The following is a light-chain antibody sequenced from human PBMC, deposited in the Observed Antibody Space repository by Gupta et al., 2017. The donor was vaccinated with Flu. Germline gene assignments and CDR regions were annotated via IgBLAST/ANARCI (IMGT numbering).Light chain of an antibody. CDR2: AAS. CDR1: QGIRHD. J-gene: IGKJ5*01. Sequence: AIQMTQSPSSLAASVGDRVTITCRASQGIRHDLGWFQQKPGKAPKLLIFAASSLQSGVPSRFSGSGSGTDFTLTISSLQPEDFATYYYVQDYNYPITFGQGTRLEIK. V-gene: IGKV1-6*01. CDR3: VQDYNYPIT.